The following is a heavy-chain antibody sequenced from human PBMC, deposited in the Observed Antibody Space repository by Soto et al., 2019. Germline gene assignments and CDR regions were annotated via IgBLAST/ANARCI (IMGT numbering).Heavy chain of an antibody. CDR3: ARHDSGFDYYFDH. D-gene: IGHD6-19*01. V-gene: IGHV4-59*08. J-gene: IGHJ4*02. CDR2: IYNSGST. CDR1: GGSISKNY. Sequence: QVQLQESGPGLVKPSETLSLTCTVSGGSISKNYWSWIRKPPGKGLEWIGYIYNSGSTNYNPSLKSRVTIAIDTSKNQFSLHLRSGTAADTAVYYCARHDSGFDYYFDHWGQGTLVTVSS.